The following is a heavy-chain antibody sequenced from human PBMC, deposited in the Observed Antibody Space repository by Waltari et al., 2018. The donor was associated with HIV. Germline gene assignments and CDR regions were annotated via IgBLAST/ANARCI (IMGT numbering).Heavy chain of an antibody. D-gene: IGHD3-16*01. CDR3: STMGGFPSFDY. J-gene: IGHJ4*02. CDR1: GFTFNIAW. Sequence: EVQLVESGGGLVKPGGSFTLYCAASGFTFNIAWMSWVRQASGKGLEWAGSIKSESHGWTTDFAAPVKGRFTISRDDSKNTVSLQMNSLKTEDTAVYFCSTMGGFPSFDYWGQGTLVTVSS. V-gene: IGHV3-15*01. CDR2: IKSESHGWTT.